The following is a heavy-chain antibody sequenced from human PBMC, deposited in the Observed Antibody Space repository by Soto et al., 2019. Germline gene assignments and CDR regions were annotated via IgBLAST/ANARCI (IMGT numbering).Heavy chain of an antibody. CDR2: IYHSRST. CDR3: ARLGVGDAFDI. D-gene: IGHD3-3*01. CDR1: GGSISSGGYS. J-gene: IGHJ3*02. Sequence: QLQLQESGSGLVKPSQTLSLTCGVSGGSISSGGYSWSWIRQPPGKGLEWIGHIYHSRSTFYNPSLQSRVTISLDMSKQPVSLRLSSVTAADTAVYYCARLGVGDAFDIWGQGTVVTVSS. V-gene: IGHV4-30-2*01.